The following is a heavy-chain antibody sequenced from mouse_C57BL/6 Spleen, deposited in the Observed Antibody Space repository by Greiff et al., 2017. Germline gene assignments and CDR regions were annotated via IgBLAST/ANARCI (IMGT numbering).Heavy chain of an antibody. CDR3: ARRGPAQAYFDY. J-gene: IGHJ2*01. CDR2: IYPGDGDT. Sequence: QVQLQQSGAELVKPGASVKISCKASGYAFSSYWMNWVKQRPGKGLEWIGQIYPGDGDTNYNGKFKGKATLTADKSSSTAYMQLSSLTSEDSAVYFCARRGPAQAYFDYWGQGTTLTVSS. D-gene: IGHD3-2*02. CDR1: GYAFSSYW. V-gene: IGHV1-80*01.